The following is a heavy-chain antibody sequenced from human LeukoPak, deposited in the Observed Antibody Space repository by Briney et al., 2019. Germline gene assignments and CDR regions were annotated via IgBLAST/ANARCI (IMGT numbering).Heavy chain of an antibody. D-gene: IGHD3-9*01. V-gene: IGHV4-59*01. CDR1: GGSISSYY. J-gene: IGHJ3*02. CDR2: IYYSGST. CDR3: ARDRRDILTGSAFDI. Sequence: SETLSLTCTVSGGSISSYYWSWIRQPPGKGLEWIGYIYYSGSTNYNPSLKSRVTISVDTSKNQFSPKLSSVAAAATSVYYCARDRRDILTGSAFDIWGQGTMVTVSS.